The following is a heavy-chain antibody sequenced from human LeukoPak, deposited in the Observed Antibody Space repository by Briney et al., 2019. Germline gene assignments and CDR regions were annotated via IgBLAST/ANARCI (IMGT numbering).Heavy chain of an antibody. D-gene: IGHD4-4*01. J-gene: IGHJ4*02. V-gene: IGHV3-66*01. CDR2: IYGRGST. Sequence: GGSLRLSCAASGFTFSSYSMNWVRQAPGKGLEWVSVIYGRGSTIYAESVKDRFTISRDDSKNSLYLQLNSLRAEDTAVYYCARGGNVPFDYWGQGTLVTVSS. CDR1: GFTFSSYS. CDR3: ARGGNVPFDY.